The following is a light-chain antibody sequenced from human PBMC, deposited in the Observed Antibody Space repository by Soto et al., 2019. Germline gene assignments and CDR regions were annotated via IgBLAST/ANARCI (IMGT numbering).Light chain of an antibody. Sequence: QYVLTQPPSVSAAPGQKVTISCSGTTSNIGNGYPSWYQQLPGTAPKLLVYDNNKRPSGIPDRFSGSKSGTSATLGITGLNTGEEAYYYWETGNNIRGVNVFGPGTKLTVL. J-gene: IGLJ1*01. CDR2: DNN. CDR3: ETGNNIRGVNV. CDR1: TSNIGNGY. V-gene: IGLV1-51*01.